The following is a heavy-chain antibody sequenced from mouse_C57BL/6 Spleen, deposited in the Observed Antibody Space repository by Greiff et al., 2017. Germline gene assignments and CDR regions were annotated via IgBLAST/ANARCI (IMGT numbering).Heavy chain of an antibody. CDR2: IYPGGGST. J-gene: IGHJ4*01. Sequence: QVQLQQSGAGLVAPGASVTMSCKASGYTFTSYWITWVRQRPGQGLEWIGDIYPGGGSTNYNEKFKSTATLTVDTSTRSAYMQLSSLKSEGRSVYDRARDLGTCSYAMDYWGQGTSVTVSS. V-gene: IGHV1-55*01. CDR3: ARDLGTCSYAMDY. CDR1: GYTFTSYW. D-gene: IGHD3-3*01.